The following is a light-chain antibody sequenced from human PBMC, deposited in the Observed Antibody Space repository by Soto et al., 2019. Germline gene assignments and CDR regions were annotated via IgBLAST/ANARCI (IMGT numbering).Light chain of an antibody. CDR1: SGDVGSYSP. CDR2: EVT. J-gene: IGLJ1*01. Sequence: QSVLTQPASVSGSPGQSITISCTGTSGDVGSYSPVSWYQQLPGKAPKLIIYEVTKRPSGVSNRFSGFKSGNTASLTISGLQAEDEAEYFCWSYAGGDTFFLFGTGTKVTVL. CDR3: WSYAGGDTFFL. V-gene: IGLV2-23*02.